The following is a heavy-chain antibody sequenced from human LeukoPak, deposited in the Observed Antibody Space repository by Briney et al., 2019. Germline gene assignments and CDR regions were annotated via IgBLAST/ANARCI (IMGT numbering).Heavy chain of an antibody. V-gene: IGHV3-21*01. Sequence: PGGSLRLSCAASGFTFSSYSMNWVRQAPGQGLEWVSSMSSTSTFIYYADSVKGRFTISRDNSKNTLSLQMNSLRAEDTAVYYCARELPPLEKYYFDYWGQGTLVTVSS. CDR1: GFTFSSYS. CDR3: ARELPPLEKYYFDY. J-gene: IGHJ4*02. CDR2: MSSTSTFI. D-gene: IGHD3-3*01.